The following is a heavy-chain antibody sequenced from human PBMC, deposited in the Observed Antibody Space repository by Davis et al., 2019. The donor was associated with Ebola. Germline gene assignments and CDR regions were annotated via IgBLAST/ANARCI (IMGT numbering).Heavy chain of an antibody. CDR1: GFTFSTYT. D-gene: IGHD3-10*01. CDR3: AKDTYYYGSGSGIDY. J-gene: IGHJ4*02. CDR2: ISYDGSNE. Sequence: PGGSLRLSCAASGFTFSTYTMHWVRQAPGKGLEWVAVISYDGSNEYYTDSVKGRFTISRDNSKNTLYLQMNSLRAEDTAVYYCAKDTYYYGSGSGIDYWGQGTLVTVSS. V-gene: IGHV3-30-3*01.